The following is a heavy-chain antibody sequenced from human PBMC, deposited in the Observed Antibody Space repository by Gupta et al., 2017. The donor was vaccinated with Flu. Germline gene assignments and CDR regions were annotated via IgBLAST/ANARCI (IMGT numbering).Heavy chain of an antibody. CDR2: ISGSGTTK. CDR3: ASYYYDSSDTHF. J-gene: IGHJ4*02. V-gene: IGHV3-48*01. CDR1: TFSSYG. Sequence: TFSSYGMNWVRQVPGKGLEWLSYISGSGTTKYYADSVKGRFTISRGNAKNSLYLQMNSLRVEDTAVYYCASYYYDSSDTHFWGQGTLVTVSS. D-gene: IGHD3-22*01.